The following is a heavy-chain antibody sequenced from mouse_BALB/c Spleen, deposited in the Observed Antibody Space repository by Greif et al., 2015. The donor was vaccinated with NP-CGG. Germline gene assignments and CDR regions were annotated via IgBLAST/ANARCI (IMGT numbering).Heavy chain of an antibody. Sequence: QVQLQQSGSVLVRPGASVKLSCKASGYTFSSSWMHWAKQRPGQGLEWIGEIHPNSGNTNYNEKFKGKATLTVDTSSSSADVDLTSLTSEDSAVYNGASSGDYDNSFDYRGQGSTLTVSS. CDR1: GYTFSSSW. V-gene: IGHV1S130*01. D-gene: IGHD2-4*01. CDR3: ASSGDYDNSFDY. CDR2: IHPNSGNT. J-gene: IGHJ2*01.